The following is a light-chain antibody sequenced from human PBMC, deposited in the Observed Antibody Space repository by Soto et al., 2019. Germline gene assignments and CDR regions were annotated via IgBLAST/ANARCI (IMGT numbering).Light chain of an antibody. CDR1: QNVYNN. J-gene: IGKJ4*01. CDR2: DAT. V-gene: IGKV3-15*01. Sequence: EIVMTQSPATLSVSPGEGATLSCKASQNVYNNLDWYQQRPGQPPRLLIYDATTRATGISARFSGSGYGTEVTLTISSLQSADFAVYFWQQCRNWPLTFGGGTKVEIK. CDR3: QQCRNWPLT.